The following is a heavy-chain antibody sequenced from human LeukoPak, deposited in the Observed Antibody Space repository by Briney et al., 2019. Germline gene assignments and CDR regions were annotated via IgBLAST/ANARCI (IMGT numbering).Heavy chain of an antibody. D-gene: IGHD2-21*02. V-gene: IGHV3-20*04. Sequence: GGSLRLSCAASGFTFDDYGMSWVRQAPGKGLEWVSGINWIGGSTGYADSVKGRFTISRDNAKNSLYLQMNSLRAEDTAVYYCARESLGVTAFDIWGQGTMVTVSS. CDR3: ARESLGVTAFDI. J-gene: IGHJ3*02. CDR1: GFTFDDYG. CDR2: INWIGGST.